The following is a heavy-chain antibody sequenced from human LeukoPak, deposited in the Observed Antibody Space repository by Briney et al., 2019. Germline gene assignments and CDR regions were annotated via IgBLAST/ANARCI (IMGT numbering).Heavy chain of an antibody. CDR2: ISASAGTT. J-gene: IGHJ4*02. Sequence: GVLRLSCAASGFTFASYAMTWVCQAPGKGLEWVSSISASAGTTYYVDSVKGRFTISRDTAKSTLYLQMNSLRADDSAVYYCAKDRPLNWGYYFDSWGQGTLVTVSS. V-gene: IGHV3-23*01. CDR1: GFTFASYA. CDR3: AKDRPLNWGYYFDS. D-gene: IGHD7-27*01.